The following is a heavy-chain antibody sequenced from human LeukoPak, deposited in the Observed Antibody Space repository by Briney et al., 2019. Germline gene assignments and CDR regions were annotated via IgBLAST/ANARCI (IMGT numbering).Heavy chain of an antibody. CDR3: ARSRTWYYDFWSGYPPSYYFDY. J-gene: IGHJ4*02. Sequence: SETLSLTCTVSGGSISSYYWRWIRQPPGKGLEWIGYIYYSGSTNYNPSLKSRVTISVDTSKNQFSLKLSSVTAADTAVYYCARSRTWYYDFWSGYPPSYYFDYWGQGTLVTVSS. CDR2: IYYSGST. D-gene: IGHD3-3*01. V-gene: IGHV4-59*01. CDR1: GGSISSYY.